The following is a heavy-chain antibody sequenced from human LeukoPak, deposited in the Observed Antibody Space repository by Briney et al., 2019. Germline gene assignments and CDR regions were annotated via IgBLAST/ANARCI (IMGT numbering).Heavy chain of an antibody. V-gene: IGHV4-34*01. CDR2: INHSGST. CDR1: GGSFSGYY. J-gene: IGHJ4*02. Sequence: SETLSLTCAVYGGSFSGYYWSWIRQPPGKGLEWIGEINHSGSTNYNPSLKSRVTISVDTSKNQFSLKLSSVTAADTAVYYCARVGTTLWRATVTTKFDYWGQGTLVTVSS. CDR3: ARVGTTLWRATVTTKFDY. D-gene: IGHD4-17*01.